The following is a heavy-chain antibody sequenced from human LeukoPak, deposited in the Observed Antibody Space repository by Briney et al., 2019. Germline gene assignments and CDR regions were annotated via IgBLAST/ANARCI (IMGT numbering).Heavy chain of an antibody. CDR2: IKEDESEI. Sequence: GGSLRLSCVGTGFTFNNYWMNWVRQAPGKGLEWVANIKEDESEIYYVDSVQGRFTISRDNTKNSVYLQMNSLRAEDAAVYYCAGSSGWLFDYWGQGTLVAVSS. CDR3: AGSSGWLFDY. CDR1: GFTFNNYW. V-gene: IGHV3-7*01. J-gene: IGHJ4*02. D-gene: IGHD6-19*01.